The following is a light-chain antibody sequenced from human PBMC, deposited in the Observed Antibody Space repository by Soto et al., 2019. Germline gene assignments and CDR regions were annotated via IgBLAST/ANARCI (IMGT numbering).Light chain of an antibody. CDR2: AAS. CDR3: QESNSFPYN. V-gene: IGKV1-12*01. Sequence: DIQITQSPASVSASVVNRVTITCRASEGISSWLAWYQQKPGKAPKLLIYAASSLQSGVPSRFIGSGSAAAFTLTISSLQPEDFAAYDWQESNSFPYNFGQGTKLEIK. J-gene: IGKJ2*01. CDR1: EGISSW.